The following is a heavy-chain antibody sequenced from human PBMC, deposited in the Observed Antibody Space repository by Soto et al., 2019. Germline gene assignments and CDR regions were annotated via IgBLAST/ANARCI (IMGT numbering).Heavy chain of an antibody. CDR1: GGTFSSYA. Sequence: GASVKVSCKASGGTFSSYAISWVRQAPGQGLEWMGGIIPIFGTANYAQKFQGRVTITADESTSTAYMELSSLRSEDTAVYYCAAQYYYDSSGYYPFDYWGQGTLVTVSS. J-gene: IGHJ4*02. V-gene: IGHV1-69*13. D-gene: IGHD3-22*01. CDR2: IIPIFGTA. CDR3: AAQYYYDSSGYYPFDY.